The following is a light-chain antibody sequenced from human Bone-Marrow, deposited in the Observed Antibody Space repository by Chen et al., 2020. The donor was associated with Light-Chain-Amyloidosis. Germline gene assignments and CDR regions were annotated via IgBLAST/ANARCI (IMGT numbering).Light chain of an antibody. Sequence: SYELTQPPSVSVSPGQTARITCSGDDLPTKYAYWYQHKPGQAPVLVIQRDTERPSGISERFSGSSSGTTATLTISGVQAEDEADYHCQSADSSGTYEVRFGGGTKLTVL. V-gene: IGLV3-25*03. CDR3: QSADSSGTYEVR. CDR2: RDT. CDR1: DLPTKY. J-gene: IGLJ2*01.